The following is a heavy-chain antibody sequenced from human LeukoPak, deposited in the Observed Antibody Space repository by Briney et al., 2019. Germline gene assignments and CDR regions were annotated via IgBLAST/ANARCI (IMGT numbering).Heavy chain of an antibody. CDR3: TGQVQMATIL. V-gene: IGHV3-15*05. CDR2: IKSKTDGGTT. D-gene: IGHD5-24*01. J-gene: IGHJ4*02. CDR1: GFTFCHAW. Sequence: GGSLRLSCAASGFTFCHAWMSWVRQAPGKGLEWVGRIKSKTDGGTTDYAAPVKGRLTISRDGSKNTLYLQVNSLKTEDTAVYYCTGQVQMATILWGQGTLVTVSS.